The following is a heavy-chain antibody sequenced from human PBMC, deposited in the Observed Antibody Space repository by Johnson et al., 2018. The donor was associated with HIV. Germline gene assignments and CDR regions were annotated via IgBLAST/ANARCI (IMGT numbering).Heavy chain of an antibody. J-gene: IGHJ3*02. Sequence: VQLVESGGGLVQPGGSLKVSCAASGFTFSGSAMHWVRQASGKGLEWVGRIRNKANTYATAYAASVKGRFTISRDDSTNTAYLQMNSLRAEDTAVYYCARSRYDSSGYGIWGQGTMVTVSS. CDR2: IRNKANTYAT. D-gene: IGHD3-22*01. CDR3: ARSRYDSSGYGI. CDR1: GFTFSGSA. V-gene: IGHV3-73*01.